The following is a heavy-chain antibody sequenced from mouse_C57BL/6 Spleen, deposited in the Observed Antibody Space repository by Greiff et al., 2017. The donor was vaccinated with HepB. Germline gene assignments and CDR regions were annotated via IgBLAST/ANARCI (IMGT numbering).Heavy chain of an antibody. J-gene: IGHJ1*03. CDR2: ISDGGSYT. Sequence: EVQRVESGGGLVKPGGSLKLSCAASGFTFSSYAMSWVRQTPEKRLEWVATISDGGSYTYYPDNVKGRFTISRDNAKNNLYLQMSHLKSEDTAMYYCARAVGSYWYFDVWGTGTTVTVSS. V-gene: IGHV5-4*01. CDR1: GFTFSSYA. CDR3: ARAVGSYWYFDV. D-gene: IGHD2-14*01.